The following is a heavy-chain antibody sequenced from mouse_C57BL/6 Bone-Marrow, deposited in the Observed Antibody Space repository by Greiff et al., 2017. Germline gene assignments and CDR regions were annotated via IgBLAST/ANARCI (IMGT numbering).Heavy chain of an antibody. Sequence: EVQLVESGGDLVKPGGSLKLSCAASGFTFSSYGMSWVRQTPDKRLEWVATISSGGSYTYYPDSVKGRFTISRDNAKNTLYLQMSSLKSEDTAMYYCARHGGYKYYFDYWGQGTTLTVSS. J-gene: IGHJ2*01. V-gene: IGHV5-6*01. CDR2: ISSGGSYT. D-gene: IGHD3-1*01. CDR1: GFTFSSYG. CDR3: ARHGGYKYYFDY.